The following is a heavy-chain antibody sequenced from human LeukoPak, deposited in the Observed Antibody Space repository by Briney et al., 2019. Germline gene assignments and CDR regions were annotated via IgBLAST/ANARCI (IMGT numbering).Heavy chain of an antibody. CDR2: ISGGGSSA. V-gene: IGHV3-23*01. CDR3: ARRAGSYSHSYDY. J-gene: IGHJ4*02. Sequence: GGSLRLSCAASGFSFRNYAMSWVRQAPGKGLEWVSSISGGGSSAYYADSVKGRFTISRDNSKNTLDLQMNSLRAEDTAVYYCARRAGSYSHSYDYWGQGTLVTVSS. D-gene: IGHD2-15*01. CDR1: GFSFRNYA.